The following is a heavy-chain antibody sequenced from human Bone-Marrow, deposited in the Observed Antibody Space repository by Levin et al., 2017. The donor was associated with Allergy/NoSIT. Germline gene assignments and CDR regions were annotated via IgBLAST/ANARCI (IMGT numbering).Heavy chain of an antibody. CDR2: ISTGGTTT. CDR3: ARDLLASAHFDS. V-gene: IGHV3-48*03. Sequence: HAGGSLRLSCTASGFTFNDYEMNWVRQAPGKGPEWVSYISTGGTTTFYADSVKGRFTVSRDNANNSMNLLMNSLRVEDTAVYYCARDLLASAHFDSWGQGTLVTVSS. J-gene: IGHJ4*02. D-gene: IGHD6-6*01. CDR1: GFTFNDYE.